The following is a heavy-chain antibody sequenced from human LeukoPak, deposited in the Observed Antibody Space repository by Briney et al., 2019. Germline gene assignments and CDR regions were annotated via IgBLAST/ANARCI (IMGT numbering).Heavy chain of an antibody. D-gene: IGHD3-22*01. Sequence: ASVTVSCKASGYTFARYYMHWVRQAPGQGLEWMGWINPNSGGTNYAQKFQGRVTMTRDTSISTAYMELSRLRSDDTAVYYCARPDSSGYYDYWGQGTLVTVSS. V-gene: IGHV1-2*02. CDR1: GYTFARYY. CDR2: INPNSGGT. J-gene: IGHJ4*02. CDR3: ARPDSSGYYDY.